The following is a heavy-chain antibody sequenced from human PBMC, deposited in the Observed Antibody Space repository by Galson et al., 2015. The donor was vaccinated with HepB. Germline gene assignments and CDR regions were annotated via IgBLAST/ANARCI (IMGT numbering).Heavy chain of an antibody. J-gene: IGHJ5*02. CDR3: ARELGEKGMQWLGNWFDP. V-gene: IGHV3-21*01. D-gene: IGHD6-19*01. Sequence: SLRLSCAASGFTFSSYSMNWVRQAPGKGLEWVSSISSSSSYIYYADSVKGRFTISRDNAKNSLYLQMNSLRAEDTAVYYCARELGEKGMQWLGNWFDPWGQGTLVTVSS. CDR2: ISSSSSYI. CDR1: GFTFSSYS.